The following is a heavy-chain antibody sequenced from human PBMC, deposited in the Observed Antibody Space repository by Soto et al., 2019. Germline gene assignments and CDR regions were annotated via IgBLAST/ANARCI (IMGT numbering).Heavy chain of an antibody. CDR2: IIPIFGTA. V-gene: IGHV1-69*13. CDR1: GCTFSSYA. J-gene: IGHJ3*02. Sequence: SVKVSCKASGCTFSSYAISWVRQAPGQGLEWMGGIIPIFGTANYAQKFQGRVTITADESTSTAYMELSSLRSEDTAVYYCARGYCSSTSCYGFDAFDIWGQGTMVTVSS. CDR3: ARGYCSSTSCYGFDAFDI. D-gene: IGHD2-2*01.